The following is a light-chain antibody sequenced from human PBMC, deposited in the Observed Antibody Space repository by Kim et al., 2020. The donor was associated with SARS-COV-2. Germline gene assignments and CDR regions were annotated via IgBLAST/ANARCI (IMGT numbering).Light chain of an antibody. V-gene: IGLV1-47*01. CDR1: SSNIGSNY. CDR2: KNN. CDR3: AAWDDSLSGPV. Sequence: QSVLTQPPSASGTPGQRVTISCSGSSSNIGSNYVYWYQQLPGTAPKLLIYKNNQRPSGVPDRFSGSKSGTSASLAISGLRSADEAVYYCAAWDDSLSGPVFGGGTQLTVL. J-gene: IGLJ2*01.